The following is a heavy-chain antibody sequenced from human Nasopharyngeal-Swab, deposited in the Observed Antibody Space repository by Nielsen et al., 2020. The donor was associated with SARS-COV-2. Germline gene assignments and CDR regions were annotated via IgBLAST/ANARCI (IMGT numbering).Heavy chain of an antibody. CDR1: GFTCGDYA. CDR2: IRSKAYGGTT. Sequence: GESLKISCTAAGFTCGDYAMSWVRQAPGKGLEWVGFIRSKAYGGTTEYAASVKGRFTIPRDDSKSIAYLQMNSLKTEETAVYYCTRNVVVVRAEDAFDIRSQGTMVTVSS. D-gene: IGHD2-15*01. J-gene: IGHJ3*02. V-gene: IGHV3-49*04. CDR3: TRNVVVVRAEDAFDI.